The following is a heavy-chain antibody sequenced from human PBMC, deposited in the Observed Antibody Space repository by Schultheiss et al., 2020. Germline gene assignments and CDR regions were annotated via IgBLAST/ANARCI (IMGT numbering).Heavy chain of an antibody. Sequence: GGSLRLSCAASGFTVSSNYMRWVRQAPGKGLKWVSIIYSGGTTCYADSVKGRFTISRDNSKNTLYLQMNSLRAEDTAVYYCASQGSSTGATDYWGQGTLVTVSA. CDR2: IYSGGTT. CDR3: ASQGSSTGATDY. J-gene: IGHJ4*02. D-gene: IGHD1-26*01. CDR1: GFTVSSNY. V-gene: IGHV3-53*01.